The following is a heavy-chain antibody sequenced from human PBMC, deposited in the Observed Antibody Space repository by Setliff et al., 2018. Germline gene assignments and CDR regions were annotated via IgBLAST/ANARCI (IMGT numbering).Heavy chain of an antibody. J-gene: IGHJ6*02. V-gene: IGHV3-7*01. D-gene: IGHD3-10*01. CDR1: GFAFSDSW. CDR3: ARDGVFYAMDF. Sequence: GGSLRLSCAASGFAFSDSWMSWVRQVPGKGLEWVAYIRSKADGGTADSVRGRFTISRDNAKNSLYLQMNSLRAEDSAVYYCARDGVFYAMDFWGQGTTVTVSS. CDR2: IRSKADGGT.